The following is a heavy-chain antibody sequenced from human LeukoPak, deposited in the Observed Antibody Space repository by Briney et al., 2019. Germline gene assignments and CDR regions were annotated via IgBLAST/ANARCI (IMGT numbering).Heavy chain of an antibody. CDR3: ARESSGYDLGWGTLDWFDP. D-gene: IGHD5-12*01. CDR2: IYTSGST. CDR1: GGSISSGSYY. V-gene: IGHV4-61*02. J-gene: IGHJ5*02. Sequence: SETLSLTCTVSGGSISSGSYYWSWIRQPAGKGLERIGRIYTSGSTNCNPSLKSRVTISVDTSKNQFSLKLSSVTAADTAVYYCARESSGYDLGWGTLDWFDPWGQGTLVTVSS.